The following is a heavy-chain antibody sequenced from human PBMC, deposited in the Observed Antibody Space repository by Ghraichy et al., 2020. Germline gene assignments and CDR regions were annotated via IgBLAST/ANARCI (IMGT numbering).Heavy chain of an antibody. J-gene: IGHJ4*02. CDR1: GGSFSGYY. V-gene: IGHV4-34*01. D-gene: IGHD3-3*01. CDR2: INHSGST. CDR3: ARRIYDFWSGYYTRIDY. Sequence: SETLSLTCAVYGGSFSGYYWSWIRQPPGKGLEWIGEINHSGSTNYNPSLKSRVTISVDTSKNQFSLKLSSVTAADTAVYYCARRIYDFWSGYYTRIDYWGQGTLVTVSS.